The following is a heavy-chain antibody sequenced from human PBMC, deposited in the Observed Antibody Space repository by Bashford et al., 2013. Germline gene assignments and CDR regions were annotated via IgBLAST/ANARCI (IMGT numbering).Heavy chain of an antibody. V-gene: IGHV3-23*01. J-gene: IGHJ4*02. Sequence: VRQAPGKGLEWVSSIGASGVNTYYANSVKGRFTVSRDNSKNTLSLQMNSLRAEDTAVYFCATTRGYGNGGHFDCWGQGTLVTVSS. D-gene: IGHD3-10*01. CDR3: ATTRGYGNGGHFDC. CDR2: IGASGVNT.